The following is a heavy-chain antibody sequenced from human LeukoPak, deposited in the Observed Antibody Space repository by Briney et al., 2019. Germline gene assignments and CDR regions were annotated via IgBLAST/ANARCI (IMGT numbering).Heavy chain of an antibody. Sequence: GGSLRLSCAASGFTFSSYSMNWVRQAPGKGREWVSYISSSSSTIYYGDSVKGRFTISRDNAKNSLYLQMNSLRAEDTAVYYCARERRVISVRGRYFDYWGQGTLVTVSS. D-gene: IGHD3-10*01. V-gene: IGHV3-48*01. J-gene: IGHJ4*02. CDR1: GFTFSSYS. CDR2: ISSSSSTI. CDR3: ARERRVISVRGRYFDY.